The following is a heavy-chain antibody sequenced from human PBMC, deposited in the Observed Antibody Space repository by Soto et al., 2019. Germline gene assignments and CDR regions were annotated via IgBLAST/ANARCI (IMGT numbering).Heavy chain of an antibody. D-gene: IGHD6-6*01. Sequence: GGSLRLSCAASGFTFSSYSMNWVRQAPGKGLEWVSSISSSSSYIYYADSVKGRFTISRDNAKNSLYLQMNSLRAEDTAVYYCARDSTTPRIAASHLATFPNGDYWGQGTPVPVSS. CDR1: GFTFSSYS. CDR3: ARDSTTPRIAASHLATFPNGDY. J-gene: IGHJ4*02. V-gene: IGHV3-21*01. CDR2: ISSSSSYI.